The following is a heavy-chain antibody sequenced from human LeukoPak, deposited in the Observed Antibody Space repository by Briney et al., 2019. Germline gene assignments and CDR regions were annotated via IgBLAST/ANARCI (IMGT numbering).Heavy chain of an antibody. Sequence: SQTLSLTXTVSGGSISSGSYYWSWIGQPAGKGLQWIGRIYTSGSTNYNPSLKSRVTISVDTSKNQFSLKLSSVTAADTAVYYCARARQQLARYYFDYWGQGTLVTVSS. D-gene: IGHD6-13*01. J-gene: IGHJ4*02. V-gene: IGHV4-61*02. CDR2: IYTSGST. CDR3: ARARQQLARYYFDY. CDR1: GGSISSGSYY.